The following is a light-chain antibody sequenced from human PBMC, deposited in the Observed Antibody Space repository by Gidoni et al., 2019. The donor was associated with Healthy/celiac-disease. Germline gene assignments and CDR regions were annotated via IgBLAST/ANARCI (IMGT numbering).Light chain of an antibody. Sequence: DIVMTKSPDSLAVFLGERATINCKSSQSVLYSSNNKNYLAWYQQKPGQPPKLLIYWASTRESGVPDRFSASGSGTDFTLTISSLQAEDVAVYYCQQYYSTPRLTFGGGTKVEIK. CDR3: QQYYSTPRLT. CDR1: QSVLYSSNNKNY. CDR2: WAS. V-gene: IGKV4-1*01. J-gene: IGKJ4*01.